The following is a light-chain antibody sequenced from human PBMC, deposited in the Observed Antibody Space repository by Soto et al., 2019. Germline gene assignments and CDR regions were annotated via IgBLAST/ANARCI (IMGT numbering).Light chain of an antibody. CDR2: GNS. CDR3: QSFDSSLSWV. V-gene: IGLV1-40*01. Sequence: QPVLTQPPSVSGAPGQRVTISCTGSSSNIGAGYDVHWYQQLPGTAPKLLIYGNSNRPSGVPDRFSGSKSGTSASLAITGLQAEDEADYYCQSFDSSLSWVFGGGATVTVL. CDR1: SSNIGAGYD. J-gene: IGLJ3*02.